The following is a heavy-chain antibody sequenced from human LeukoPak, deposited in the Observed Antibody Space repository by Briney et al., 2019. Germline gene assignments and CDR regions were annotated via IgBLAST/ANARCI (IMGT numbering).Heavy chain of an antibody. CDR2: ISYDGSNK. CDR3: TRDAGGVTDFDY. V-gene: IGHV3-30*19. Sequence: GGSLRLSCAASGFTFRNYGIHWVRQAPGKGLEWVAVISYDGSNKYYADSVKGRFTISRDNSKNTLYLQMNSLRAEDTAVYYCTRDAGGVTDFDYWGQGILVTVSS. CDR1: GFTFRNYG. D-gene: IGHD2-21*02. J-gene: IGHJ4*02.